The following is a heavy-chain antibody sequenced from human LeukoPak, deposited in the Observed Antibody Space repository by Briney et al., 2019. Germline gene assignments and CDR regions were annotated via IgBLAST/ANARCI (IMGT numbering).Heavy chain of an antibody. V-gene: IGHV3-23*01. Sequence: RPGGSLRLSCAASGFTFSSYEMNWVRQAPGKGLEWVSAISGSGGSTYYADSVKGRFTISRDNSKNTLYLQMNSLRAEDTAVFYCAKDLFEVRGGTYYYYYYMDVWGKGTTVTVSS. J-gene: IGHJ6*03. CDR3: AKDLFEVRGGTYYYYYYMDV. CDR1: GFTFSSYE. D-gene: IGHD3-10*01. CDR2: ISGSGGST.